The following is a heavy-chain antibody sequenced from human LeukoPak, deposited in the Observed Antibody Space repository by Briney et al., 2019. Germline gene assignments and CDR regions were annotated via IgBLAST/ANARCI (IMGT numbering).Heavy chain of an antibody. Sequence: TGGSLRLSCAASGFTVSSNYMSWVRQAPGKGLEWVSVIYSGGTTYYADSVKGRFTISRDNSKNTLHLQMNSPRAEDTAVYYCARGGYDGSGYYFDYWGQGTLVTVSS. CDR1: GFTVSSNY. CDR2: IYSGGTT. D-gene: IGHD3-22*01. J-gene: IGHJ4*02. CDR3: ARGGYDGSGYYFDY. V-gene: IGHV3-53*01.